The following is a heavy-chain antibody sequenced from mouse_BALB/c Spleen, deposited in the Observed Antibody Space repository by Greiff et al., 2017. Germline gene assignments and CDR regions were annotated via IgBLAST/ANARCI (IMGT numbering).Heavy chain of an antibody. CDR1: GYAFSSYW. CDR2: IYPGDGDT. J-gene: IGHJ4*01. CDR3: ARGDYYCYLYYAMDY. D-gene: IGHD1-2*01. Sequence: VQLQQSGAELVRPGSSVKISCKASGYAFSSYWMNWVKQRPGQGLEWIGQIYPGDGDTNYNGKFKGKATLTADKSSSTAYMQLSSLTSEDSAFYFCARGDYYCYLYYAMDYWGQGTSVTVSS. V-gene: IGHV1-80*01.